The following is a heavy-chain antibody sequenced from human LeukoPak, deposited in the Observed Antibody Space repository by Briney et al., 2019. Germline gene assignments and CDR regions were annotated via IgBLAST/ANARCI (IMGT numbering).Heavy chain of an antibody. D-gene: IGHD3-22*01. CDR3: ARHGTYYYDSSGYSFDY. J-gene: IGHJ4*02. V-gene: IGHV4-39*01. CDR1: GGSIRSSYYY. CDR2: IYDSGST. Sequence: PSETLSLTCTVSGGSIRSSYYYWGWIRQPPGKGLEWIGSIYDSGSTYYNPSLKSRVTISVDTSKNQFSLKLNSLTAADTAVYYCARHGTYYYDSSGYSFDYWGQGTLVTVSS.